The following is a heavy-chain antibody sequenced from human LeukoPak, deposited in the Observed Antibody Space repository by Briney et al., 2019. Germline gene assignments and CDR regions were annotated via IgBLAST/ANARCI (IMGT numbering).Heavy chain of an antibody. J-gene: IGHJ4*02. CDR1: GFTFSSYD. D-gene: IGHD4-17*01. CDR2: ISTMSSTK. Sequence: PGGSLRLSCVASGFTFSSYDMNWVRQAPGKGLEWVSYISTMSSTKYYADSVKGRFTISRDNAKNSLYLQMNSLRDEDTAVYYCARGKIGYYYGDYDGYWGQGTLVTVSS. V-gene: IGHV3-48*02. CDR3: ARGKIGYYYGDYDGY.